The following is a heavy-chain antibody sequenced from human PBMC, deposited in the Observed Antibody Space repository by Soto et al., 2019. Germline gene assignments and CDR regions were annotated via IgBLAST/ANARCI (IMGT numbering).Heavy chain of an antibody. D-gene: IGHD5-18*01. Sequence: GVSMRVSCKGAGCRIISYWSGWVSQIPGKGLEWMGIIYPGDSDTRYSPSFQGQVTISADKSISTAYLQWSSLKASDTAMYYCARRGYSYGYGPDYYGMDVWGQGTTVTVSS. J-gene: IGHJ6*02. CDR1: GCRIISYW. CDR3: ARRGYSYGYGPDYYGMDV. CDR2: IYPGDSDT. V-gene: IGHV5-51*01.